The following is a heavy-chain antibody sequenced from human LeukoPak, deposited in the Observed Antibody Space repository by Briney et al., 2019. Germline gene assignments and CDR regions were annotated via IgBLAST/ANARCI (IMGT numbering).Heavy chain of an antibody. D-gene: IGHD2-2*01. V-gene: IGHV4-31*03. CDR3: ARDRAVVGDAFDI. CDR2: IYYSGST. J-gene: IGHJ3*02. CDR1: GGSISSGGYY. Sequence: SQTLSLTCTVSGGSISSGGYYWSWIRQHPGKGLEWIGYIYYSGSTYYNPSLKSRVTISVDTSKNQFSLKLGSVTAADTAVYYCARDRAVVGDAFDIWGQGTMVTVSS.